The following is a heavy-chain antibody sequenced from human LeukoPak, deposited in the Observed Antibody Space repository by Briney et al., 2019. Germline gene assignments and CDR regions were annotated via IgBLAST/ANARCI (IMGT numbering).Heavy chain of an antibody. CDR3: ASCSGSSCYRPHLVV. J-gene: IGHJ4*02. CDR1: GGSISSSSYY. V-gene: IGHV4-39*07. CDR2: IYYSGST. D-gene: IGHD2-15*01. Sequence: PSETLSLTCTVSGGSISSSSYYWGWIRQPPGKGLEWIGSIYYSGSTYYNPSLKSRVTISVDTSKNQFSLKLSSVTAADTAVYYCASCSGSSCYRPHLVVWGQGTQVTVSS.